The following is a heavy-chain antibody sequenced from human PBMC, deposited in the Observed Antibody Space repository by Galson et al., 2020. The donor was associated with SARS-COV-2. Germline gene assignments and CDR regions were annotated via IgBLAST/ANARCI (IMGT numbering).Heavy chain of an antibody. J-gene: IGHJ2*01. Sequence: TLSLTCTVSGDSINSGGFYWSWIRQHPGKGLEWIGYIYYSGSTYYNPSLKSRVSMSIDSSKNQFSLRLSSVTAADTAAYYCARDSRYSDSSGYYSYLYFDLWGRGTLVSVSS. V-gene: IGHV4-31*03. CDR3: ARDSRYSDSSGYYSYLYFDL. CDR2: IYYSGST. CDR1: GDSINSGGFY. D-gene: IGHD3-22*01.